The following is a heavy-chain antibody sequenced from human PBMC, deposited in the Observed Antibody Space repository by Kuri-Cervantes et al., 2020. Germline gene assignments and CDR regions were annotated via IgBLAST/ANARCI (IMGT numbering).Heavy chain of an antibody. Sequence: GGSLRISCAASGFTFSDYYMSWIRQAPGKGLEWISYISGTGSTIFYADSVKGRFTIARDNAKKSLHLQMNSLRAEDTAVYYCARALIYGSGSPGGYWGQGTLVTVSS. J-gene: IGHJ4*02. CDR2: ISGTGSTI. CDR3: ARALIYGSGSPGGY. D-gene: IGHD3-10*01. V-gene: IGHV3-11*04. CDR1: GFTFSDYY.